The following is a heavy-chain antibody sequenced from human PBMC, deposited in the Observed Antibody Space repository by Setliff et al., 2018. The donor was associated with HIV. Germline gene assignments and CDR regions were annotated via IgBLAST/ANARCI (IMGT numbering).Heavy chain of an antibody. CDR2: IDPSGGST. J-gene: IGHJ4*02. D-gene: IGHD3-16*01. Sequence: ASVKVSCKASGYSFINYGISWVRQAPGQGPEWMGIIDPSGGSTNYAQKFQGRLTMTSDTSTSTVYMELSSLRSEDTAVYYCARAVASRNIRGENSFDYWGQGTLVTVSS. V-gene: IGHV1-46*01. CDR3: ARAVASRNIRGENSFDY. CDR1: GYSFINYG.